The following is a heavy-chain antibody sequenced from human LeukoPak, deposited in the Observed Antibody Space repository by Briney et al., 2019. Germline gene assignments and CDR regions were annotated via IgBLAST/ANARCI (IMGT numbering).Heavy chain of an antibody. D-gene: IGHD3-22*01. V-gene: IGHV4-59*08. Sequence: SETLSLTCTVSGGSISSYYWSWLRQPPGKGLEWIGYIYYSGSTNYNPSLKSRVTISVDTSKNQFSLKLSSVTAADTAVYYCARGDRSDSPYYYYYMDVWGKGTTVTVSS. CDR1: GGSISSYY. J-gene: IGHJ6*03. CDR2: IYYSGST. CDR3: ARGDRSDSPYYYYYMDV.